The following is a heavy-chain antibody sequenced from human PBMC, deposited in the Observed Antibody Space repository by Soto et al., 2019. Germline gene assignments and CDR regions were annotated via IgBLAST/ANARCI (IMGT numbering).Heavy chain of an antibody. CDR3: ARKHSLDYVRWGLDP. V-gene: IGHV1-2*02. CDR2: INPKSDDT. J-gene: IGHJ5*02. D-gene: IGHD4-17*01. CDR1: GYPFSDNQ. Sequence: ASVKVSCKASGYPFSDNQIHWLRRAPGQGLEWMGRINPKSDDTNYAQKFQGRVTMTRDTSIDTAYLELTGLTSDDTATYYCARKHSLDYVRWGLDPWGQGTLVTVSS.